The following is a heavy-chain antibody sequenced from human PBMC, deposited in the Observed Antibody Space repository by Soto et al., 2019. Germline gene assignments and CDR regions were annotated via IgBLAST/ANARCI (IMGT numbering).Heavy chain of an antibody. CDR3: PHSTGRAGCSGGNCYFFDY. CDR1: GFSVSTSGVG. CDR2: LFWDDDK. D-gene: IGHD2-15*01. J-gene: IGHJ4*02. Sequence: QITLKEPGPPLVKPTQTLTLTCTCSGFSVSTSGVGMGWIRQPPGKALEWLALLFWDDDKRYSPSLKRRLTIPKDPSRNQLVRTMNNMDPVDTATYYCPHSTGRAGCSGGNCYFFDYWGQGTLVTVSS. V-gene: IGHV2-5*02.